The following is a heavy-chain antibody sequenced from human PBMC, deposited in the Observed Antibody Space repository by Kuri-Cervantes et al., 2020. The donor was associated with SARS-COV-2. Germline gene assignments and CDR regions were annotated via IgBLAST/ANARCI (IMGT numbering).Heavy chain of an antibody. CDR2: IRSTPYTGTT. V-gene: IGHV3-49*04. J-gene: IGHJ4*02. CDR1: GFTFSSYS. Sequence: GESLKISCAASGFTFSSYSMSWVRQAPGKGLEWVGFIRSTPYTGTTEYAASVKGRFTISRDDSKSIVYLQMNSLKAEDTAVYYCARGATTVTSLWIYWGRGTLVTVSS. CDR3: ARGATTVTSLWIY. D-gene: IGHD4-17*01.